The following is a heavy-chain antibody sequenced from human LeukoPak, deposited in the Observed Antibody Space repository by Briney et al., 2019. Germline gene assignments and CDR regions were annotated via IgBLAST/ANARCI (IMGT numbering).Heavy chain of an antibody. CDR1: GESFSGYY. CDR3: ARGGGRYCSSTSCHLDY. CDR2: INHSGGT. V-gene: IGHV4-34*01. Sequence: SETLSLTCAVYGESFSGYYWSWIRQPPGKGVEWIGEINHSGGTNCNPSLNSRVTISVDTSKTQFSLKLSSVTAADTAVYYCARGGGRYCSSTSCHLDYWGQGTLVTVSS. D-gene: IGHD2-2*01. J-gene: IGHJ4*02.